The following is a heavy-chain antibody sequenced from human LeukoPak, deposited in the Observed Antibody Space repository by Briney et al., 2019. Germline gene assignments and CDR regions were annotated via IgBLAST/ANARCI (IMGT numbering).Heavy chain of an antibody. V-gene: IGHV4-59*01. CDR3: ARYLDYYNWFDP. CDR2: IYYSGST. CDR1: GGSISSYY. Sequence: SETLSLTCTVSGGSISSYYWSWIRQPPGKGLELIGYIYYSGSTNYNPSLKSRVTISVDTSKNQFSLKLSSVTAADTAVYYCARYLDYYNWFDPWGQGTLVTVSS. D-gene: IGHD4/OR15-4a*01. J-gene: IGHJ5*02.